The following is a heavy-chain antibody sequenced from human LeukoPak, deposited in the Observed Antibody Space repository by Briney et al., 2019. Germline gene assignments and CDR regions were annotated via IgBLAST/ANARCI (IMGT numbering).Heavy chain of an antibody. V-gene: IGHV3-7*03. D-gene: IGHD6-19*01. CDR3: ARPYSSGWKDNFDY. J-gene: IGHJ4*02. CDR1: GFTFSSYW. CDR2: IKQDGSEK. Sequence: TGGSLRLSCAASGFTFSSYWMSWVRQAPGKGLEWVANIKQDGSEKSYVDSVKGRFTISRDNAKNSLYLQMNSLRAEDTAVYYCARPYSSGWKDNFDYWGQGTLVTVSS.